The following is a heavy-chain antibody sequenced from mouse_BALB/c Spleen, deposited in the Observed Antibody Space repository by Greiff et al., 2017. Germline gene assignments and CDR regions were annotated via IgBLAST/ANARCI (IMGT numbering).Heavy chain of an antibody. Sequence: VQLVESGAELAKPGASVKMSCKASGYTFTSYWMHWVKQRPGQGLEWIGYINPSTGYTEYNQKFKDKATLTADKSSSTAYMQLSSLTSEDSAVYYCAYYYGSSYGFAYWGQGTLVTVSA. D-gene: IGHD1-1*01. CDR2: INPSTGYT. V-gene: IGHV1-7*01. CDR1: GYTFTSYW. J-gene: IGHJ3*01. CDR3: AYYYGSSYGFAY.